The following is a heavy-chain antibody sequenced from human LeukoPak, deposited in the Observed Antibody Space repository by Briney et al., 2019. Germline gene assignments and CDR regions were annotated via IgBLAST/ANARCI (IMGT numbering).Heavy chain of an antibody. CDR2: INHSGST. CDR1: GGSFSGYY. Sequence: SETLSLTRAVYGGSFSGYYWSWIRQPPGKGLEWIGEINHSGSTNYNPSLKSRVTISVDTSKNQFSLKLSSVTAADTAVYYCASPLFDPWGQGTLVTVSS. V-gene: IGHV4-34*01. J-gene: IGHJ5*02. CDR3: ASPLFDP.